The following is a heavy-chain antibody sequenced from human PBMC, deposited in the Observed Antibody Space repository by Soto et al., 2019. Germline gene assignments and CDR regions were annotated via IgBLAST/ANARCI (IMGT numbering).Heavy chain of an antibody. CDR1: GYTFTGYY. CDR2: INPNSGGT. V-gene: IGHV1-2*04. D-gene: IGHD6-13*01. J-gene: IGHJ4*02. CDR3: ARGPWTAAGPYYFDY. Sequence: ASVKVSCKASGYTFTGYYMHWVRQAPGQGLEWMGRINPNSGGTNYAQKFQGWVTMTRDTSISTAYMELSRLRSDDTAVYYCARGPWTAAGPYYFDYWGQGTLVTVSS.